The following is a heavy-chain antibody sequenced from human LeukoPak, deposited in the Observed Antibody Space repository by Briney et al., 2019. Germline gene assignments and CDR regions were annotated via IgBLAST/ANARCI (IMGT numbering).Heavy chain of an antibody. CDR1: GFTFTSHV. CDR2: IDGSGHTT. J-gene: IGHJ5*02. CDR3: ARESIRSGSLKWFDP. Sequence: GGSLRLSCAASGFTFTSHVMSWVRQTRGKELEWVSAIDGSGHTTYYADSVRGRSIISRDNSKKMLYLQMNSLRAEDTATYYCARESIRSGSLKWFDPWGQGTLVTVSS. V-gene: IGHV3-23*01. D-gene: IGHD3-3*01.